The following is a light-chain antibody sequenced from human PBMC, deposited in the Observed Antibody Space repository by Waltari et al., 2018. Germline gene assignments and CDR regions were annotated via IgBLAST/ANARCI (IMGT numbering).Light chain of an antibody. Sequence: QSALTQPPSASGSPGQSVTISCTGSSSDVGGYNYVSWYQQHPGKAPKLMMSEVSERPSGVPDRFSGSKSGNTASLTVSGLQAEDEADYYCSSYAGTNNLVFGGGTKLTVL. J-gene: IGLJ2*01. CDR1: SSDVGGYNY. V-gene: IGLV2-8*01. CDR3: SSYAGTNNLV. CDR2: EVS.